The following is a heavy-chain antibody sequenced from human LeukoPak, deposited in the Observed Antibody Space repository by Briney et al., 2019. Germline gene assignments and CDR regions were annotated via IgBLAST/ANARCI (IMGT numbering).Heavy chain of an antibody. CDR2: IYTSGST. D-gene: IGHD4-17*01. V-gene: IGHV4-4*07. Sequence: SETLSLTCTVSGGSISSYYWSWIRQPAGKGLEWIGRIYTSGSTNYNPSLKSRVTMSVDTSKNQFSLKLSSVTAADTAVYYCARERATGDYVFSFAYWGQGTLVTVSS. CDR3: ARERATGDYVFSFAY. CDR1: GGSISSYY. J-gene: IGHJ4*02.